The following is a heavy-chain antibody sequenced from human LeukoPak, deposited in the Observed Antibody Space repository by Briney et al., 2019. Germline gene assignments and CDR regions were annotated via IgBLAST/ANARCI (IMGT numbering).Heavy chain of an antibody. CDR3: ARDHLAQYYYDSSGYYYYHY. J-gene: IGHJ4*02. D-gene: IGHD3-22*01. CDR2: INPNSGGT. CDR1: GYTFTGYY. V-gene: IGHV1-2*02. Sequence: GASVKVSCKASGYTFTGYYMHWVRQAPGQGLEWMGWINPNSGGTNYAQKFQGRVTMTTDTSTSTAYMELRSLRSDDTAVYYCARDHLAQYYYDSSGYYYYHYWGQGTLVTVSS.